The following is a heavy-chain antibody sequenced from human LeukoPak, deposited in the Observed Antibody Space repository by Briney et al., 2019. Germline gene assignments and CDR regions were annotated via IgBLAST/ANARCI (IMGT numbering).Heavy chain of an antibody. D-gene: IGHD3-10*01. CDR3: GRNRVARRKTGRKGGSDS. V-gene: IGHV4-38-2*02. J-gene: IGHJ4*02. CDR2: IYRSGST. Sequence: SETLSLTCTVSGYAISRGYYWGWIRQPPGKGLEWIGSIYRSGSTYYNPSLNSRVAISLDTSKNQFSLKLSSVTAADTAVYYWGRNRVARRKTGRKGGSDSWGQEPLVTFSS. CDR1: GYAISRGYY.